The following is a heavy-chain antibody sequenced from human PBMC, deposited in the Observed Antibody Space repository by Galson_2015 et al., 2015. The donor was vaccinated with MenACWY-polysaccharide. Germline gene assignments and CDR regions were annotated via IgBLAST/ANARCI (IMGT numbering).Heavy chain of an antibody. D-gene: IGHD1-26*01. V-gene: IGHV3-7*03. CDR3: ARVEKYSGSYYILH. Sequence: SLRLSCAASGFTFSSYWMTWVRQAPGKGLEWVANIKKDGSEKYYVDSVKGRFTISRDNSKNSLYLQMHSLRAADTAVYYCARVEKYSGSYYILHWGQGTLVTVSS. CDR2: IKKDGSEK. CDR1: GFTFSSYW. J-gene: IGHJ4*02.